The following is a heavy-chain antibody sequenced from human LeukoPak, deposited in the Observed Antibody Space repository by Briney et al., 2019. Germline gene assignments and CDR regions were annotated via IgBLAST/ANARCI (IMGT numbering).Heavy chain of an antibody. V-gene: IGHV4-30-4*08. Sequence: SETLSLTCTVSGGSISSGDYYWSWIRQPPGKGLEWIGYIYYSGSTYYNPSLKSRVTISVDTSKNQFSLKLSSVTAADTAVYYCARYLRALDAFDIWGQGTMVTVSS. CDR3: ARYLRALDAFDI. J-gene: IGHJ3*02. D-gene: IGHD3-10*01. CDR2: IYYSGST. CDR1: GGSISSGDYY.